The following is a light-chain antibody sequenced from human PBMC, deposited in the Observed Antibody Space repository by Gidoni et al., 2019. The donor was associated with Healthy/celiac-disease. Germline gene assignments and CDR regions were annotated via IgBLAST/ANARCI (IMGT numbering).Light chain of an antibody. V-gene: IGKV3-15*01. CDR2: GAS. CDR1: QSVSSN. CDR3: QQYNNWPPLT. Sequence: EMVMTQSPATLSVSPGERATLSCRASQSVSSNLAWYQQKPGQAPRLLIYGASTRATGIPARFSGSGSGTEFTLSISSLQSEDFAVYYCQQYNNWPPLTFGQXTKVEIK. J-gene: IGKJ1*01.